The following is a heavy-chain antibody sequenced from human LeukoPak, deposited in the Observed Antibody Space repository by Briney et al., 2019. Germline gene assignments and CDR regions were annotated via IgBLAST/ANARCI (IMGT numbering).Heavy chain of an antibody. CDR1: GGSFSGYY. D-gene: IGHD3-10*01. J-gene: IGHJ6*03. CDR2: INHSGST. V-gene: IGHV4-34*01. Sequence: PSETLSLTCAVYGGSFSGYYWSWIRQPPGKGLEWIGEINHSGSTNYNPSLKSRVTISVDTSKNQFSLKLSSVTAADTAVYYCARHRMDYGSGSRPYYYYYMGVWGKGTTVTISS. CDR3: ARHRMDYGSGSRPYYYYYMGV.